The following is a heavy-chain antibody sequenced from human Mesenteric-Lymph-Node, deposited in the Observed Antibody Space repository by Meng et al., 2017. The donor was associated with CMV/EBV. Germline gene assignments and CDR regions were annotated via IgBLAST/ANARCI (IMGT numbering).Heavy chain of an antibody. V-gene: IGHV3-21*01. CDR1: GSTFSSYS. CDR3: ARDQMYDFWSGYTYYYYGMDV. J-gene: IGHJ6*02. D-gene: IGHD3-3*01. CDR2: ISSSSSYI. Sequence: GESLKISCVASGSTFSSYSMNWVRQAPGKGLEWVSSISSSSSYIYYADSVKGRFTISRDNAKNSLYLQMNSLRAEDTAVYYCARDQMYDFWSGYTYYYYGMDVWGQGTTVTVSS.